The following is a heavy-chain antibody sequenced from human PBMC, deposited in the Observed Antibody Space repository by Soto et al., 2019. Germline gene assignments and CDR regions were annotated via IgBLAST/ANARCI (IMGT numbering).Heavy chain of an antibody. V-gene: IGHV3-48*01. Sequence: GGSLRLSCAASGFTFSSYNMNWVRQALGKGLEWVSYISSSSGTIYYADSVKGRFTISRDNAKNSLYLQMNSLRAEDTAVYYCARLFANWGQGTLVTVSS. CDR1: GFTFSSYN. J-gene: IGHJ4*02. CDR3: ARLFAN. CDR2: ISSSSGTI.